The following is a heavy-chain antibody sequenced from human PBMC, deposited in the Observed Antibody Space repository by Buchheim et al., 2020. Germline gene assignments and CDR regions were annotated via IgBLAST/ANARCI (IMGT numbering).Heavy chain of an antibody. Sequence: QVQLVQSGAEVKKSGASVKVSCKASGYTFTGYYMHWVRQAPGQGLEWMGWINPNTGGTNYAQKFQGRGTMTRDKSGSTAYMELSRLRSDDTAVYYCARDSEEYGSGTYGNPWGQGTL. V-gene: IGHV1-2*02. J-gene: IGHJ5*02. CDR3: ARDSEEYGSGTYGNP. CDR2: INPNTGGT. CDR1: GYTFTGYY. D-gene: IGHD1-26*01.